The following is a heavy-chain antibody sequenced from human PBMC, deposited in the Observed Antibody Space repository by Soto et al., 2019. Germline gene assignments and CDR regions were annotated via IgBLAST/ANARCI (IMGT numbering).Heavy chain of an antibody. D-gene: IGHD2-8*01. CDR1: GYSFTSYW. V-gene: IGHV5-10-1*01. CDR3: AISPAYATTFDY. CDR2: IDPSDSYT. J-gene: IGHJ4*02. Sequence: PGESLKISCKGSGYSFTSYWISWVRQMPGKGLEWMGRIDPSDSYTNYSPSFQGHVTISADKSISTAYLQWSSLKASDTAMYYCAISPAYATTFDYWGQGTLVTVSS.